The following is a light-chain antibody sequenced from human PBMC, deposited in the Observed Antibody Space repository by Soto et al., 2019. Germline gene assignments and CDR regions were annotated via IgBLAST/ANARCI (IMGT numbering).Light chain of an antibody. CDR1: SSDVSNYNY. CDR2: DVN. Sequence: QSALTQPRSVSGSPGQSVTISCTGTSSDVSNYNYVSWYQQYPGKAPKLLIYDVNMRPSGVPDRFSGSKSGNTVSLTISGLQAEDEADYYCCSYAGSYVFGTGTKVTVL. CDR3: CSYAGSYV. V-gene: IGLV2-11*01. J-gene: IGLJ1*01.